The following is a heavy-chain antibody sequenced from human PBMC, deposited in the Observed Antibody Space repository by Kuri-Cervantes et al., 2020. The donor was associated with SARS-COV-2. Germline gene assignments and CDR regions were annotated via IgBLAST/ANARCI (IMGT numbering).Heavy chain of an antibody. Sequence: SQTLSLTCAVYGGSFSGYYWSWIRQTPGKGLEGIGEINQSGNTHYNPSLESRATISVGTSKNQFYLKLSPMTAADTAVYYCARGGSAWYIDYWGQGTLVTVSS. V-gene: IGHV4-34*01. CDR2: INQSGNT. J-gene: IGHJ4*02. D-gene: IGHD6-19*01. CDR1: GGSFSGYY. CDR3: ARGGSAWYIDY.